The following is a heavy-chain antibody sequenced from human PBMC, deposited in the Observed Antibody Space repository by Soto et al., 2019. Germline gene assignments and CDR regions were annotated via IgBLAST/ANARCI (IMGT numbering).Heavy chain of an antibody. D-gene: IGHD3-9*01. J-gene: IGHJ6*02. CDR1: GYTFTSYA. CDR3: ARDSSLRYFDWTDYYYYGMDV. V-gene: IGHV1-3*01. CDR2: INAGNGNT. Sequence: ASVKVSCKASGYTFTSYAMHWVRQAPGQRLEWMGWINAGNGNTKYSQKFQGRVTITRDTSASTAYMELSSLRSEDTAVYYCARDSSLRYFDWTDYYYYGMDVWGQGTTVTVSS.